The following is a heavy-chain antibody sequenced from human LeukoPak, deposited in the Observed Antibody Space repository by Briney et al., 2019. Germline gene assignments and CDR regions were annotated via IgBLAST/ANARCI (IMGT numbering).Heavy chain of an antibody. V-gene: IGHV4-31*03. CDR2: IYYSGST. Sequence: SETLSLTCTVSGGSISSGGYYWSWIRQHPGKGLEWIGYIYYSGSTYYNPSLKSRVTISADTSKNQFSLKLSSVTAADTAVYYCAFSGSDAFDIWGQGTMVTVSS. CDR3: AFSGSDAFDI. J-gene: IGHJ3*02. D-gene: IGHD6-25*01. CDR1: GGSISSGGYY.